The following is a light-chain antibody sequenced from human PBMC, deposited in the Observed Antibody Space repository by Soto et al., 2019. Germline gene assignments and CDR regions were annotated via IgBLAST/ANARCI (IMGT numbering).Light chain of an antibody. CDR1: QNVSSSY. Sequence: EIVLTQSPGTLSLSPGERATLSCRASQNVSSSYLAWYHHKPGQAPRLLIYGSSARSTAIPDRFSGSGSGTDFTLTISRLEPEDCAVYYCQQYGSSPWTFGRGTKVEIK. CDR2: GSS. V-gene: IGKV3-20*01. J-gene: IGKJ1*01. CDR3: QQYGSSPWT.